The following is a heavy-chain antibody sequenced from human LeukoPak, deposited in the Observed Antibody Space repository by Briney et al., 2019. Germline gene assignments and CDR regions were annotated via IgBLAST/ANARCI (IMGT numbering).Heavy chain of an antibody. Sequence: GGSLRLSCTVSGFTFGDYAMSWFRQAPGKGREWVGFIRSKAYGGTTEYAASVKGRFTISRDDSKSIAYLQMNSLKTEDTAVYYCTRDNAGYSSSWYDYWGQGTLVTVSS. CDR2: IRSKAYGGTT. CDR3: TRDNAGYSSSWYDY. J-gene: IGHJ4*02. V-gene: IGHV3-49*03. D-gene: IGHD6-13*01. CDR1: GFTFGDYA.